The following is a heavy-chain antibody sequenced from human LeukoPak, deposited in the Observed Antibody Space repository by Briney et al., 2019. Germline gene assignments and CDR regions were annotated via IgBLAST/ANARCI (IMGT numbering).Heavy chain of an antibody. CDR3: ARDFASASEIDY. CDR1: GDSVSSNNVA. CDR2: TYFRSMWYN. D-gene: IGHD3-3*01. Sequence: SQTLSLTCALSGDSVSSNNVAWNWIRQSPSRGLEWLGRTYFRSMWYNGHAISVKGRLTIDPDTSRNQFSLQLNSVTPEDTAVYYCARDFASASEIDYWGQGILVTVSS. V-gene: IGHV6-1*01. J-gene: IGHJ4*02.